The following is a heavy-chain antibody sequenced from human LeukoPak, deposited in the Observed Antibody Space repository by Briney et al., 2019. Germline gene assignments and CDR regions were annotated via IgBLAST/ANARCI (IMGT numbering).Heavy chain of an antibody. Sequence: PSETLSLTCNVSGYSISSGYYWAWIRQSPGKGLEWIGSIYHSGSTYYNPSLKGRVTMSVDTSKNQFSLKLSSVTAADTAVYYCARAGYFDWLFIDYWGQGTLVTVSS. J-gene: IGHJ4*02. D-gene: IGHD3-9*01. V-gene: IGHV4-38-2*02. CDR1: GYSISSGYY. CDR3: ARAGYFDWLFIDY. CDR2: IYHSGST.